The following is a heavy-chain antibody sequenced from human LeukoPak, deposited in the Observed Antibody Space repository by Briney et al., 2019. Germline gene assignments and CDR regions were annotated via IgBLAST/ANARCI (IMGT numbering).Heavy chain of an antibody. V-gene: IGHV3-23*01. CDR1: GFTFSSYA. CDR2: ISGSGGST. Sequence: GGSLRLSCAASGFTFSSYAMSWVRQAPGKGLEWVSAISGSGGSTYYADSVKGRFTISRDNSKNTLYLQMNSLRAEDTAVYYCAKAKAPSRSGGSYFDYWGQGTLVTVSS. D-gene: IGHD2-15*01. J-gene: IGHJ4*02. CDR3: AKAKAPSRSGGSYFDY.